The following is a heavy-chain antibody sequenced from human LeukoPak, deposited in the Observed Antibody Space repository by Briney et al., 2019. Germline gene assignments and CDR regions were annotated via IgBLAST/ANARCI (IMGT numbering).Heavy chain of an antibody. CDR2: IYYSGST. D-gene: IGHD2-2*02. Sequence: PSETLSLTCTVSGGSISSYYWSWIRQPPGKGLEWIGYIYYSGSTNYNPSLKSRVTISVDTSKNQFSLKLSSVTAADTAVYYCARQGYCSSTSCYRVWGPQGMDVWGQGTTVTVSS. J-gene: IGHJ6*02. CDR1: GGSISSYY. V-gene: IGHV4-59*01. CDR3: ARQGYCSSTSCYRVWGPQGMDV.